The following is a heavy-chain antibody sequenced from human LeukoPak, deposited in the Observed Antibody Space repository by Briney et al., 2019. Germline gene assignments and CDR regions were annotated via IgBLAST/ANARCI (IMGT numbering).Heavy chain of an antibody. CDR2: IYYRSKWYN. D-gene: IGHD2-15*01. J-gene: IGHJ6*02. CDR1: GDSVSSNSAA. V-gene: IGHV6-1*01. Sequence: SQTLSLTCAISGDSVSSNSAAWNWIRQSPSRGLEWLGRIYYRSKWYNDYAVSVKSRITINPDTSKNQFSLQLNSVTPEDTAVYYCARDWWWYCSGGSCGRPARVDYYYYGMDVWGQGTTVTVSS. CDR3: ARDWWWYCSGGSCGRPARVDYYYYGMDV.